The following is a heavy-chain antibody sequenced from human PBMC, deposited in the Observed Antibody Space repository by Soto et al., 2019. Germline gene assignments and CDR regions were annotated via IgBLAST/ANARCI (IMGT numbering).Heavy chain of an antibody. CDR3: ARDIVVVPAAVPPSYYYYGMDV. CDR2: IYPGDSDT. V-gene: IGHV5-51*01. J-gene: IGHJ6*02. CDR1: GYSFTSYW. Sequence: PGESLKISCKGSGYSFTSYWIGWVRQMPGKGLEWMGIIYPGDSDTRYSPSFQGQVTISADKSISTAYLQWSSLKASDTAMYYCARDIVVVPAAVPPSYYYYGMDVWGQGTTVT. D-gene: IGHD2-2*01.